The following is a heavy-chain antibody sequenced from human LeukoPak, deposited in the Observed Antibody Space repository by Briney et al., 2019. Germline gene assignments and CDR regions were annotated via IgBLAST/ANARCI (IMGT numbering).Heavy chain of an antibody. CDR1: GGSISSYY. J-gene: IGHJ3*02. CDR2: IYTSGST. D-gene: IGHD3-10*01. CDR3: AGITMVRGVPHDAFDI. Sequence: SETLSLTCTVSGGSISSYYWSWIRQPAGKGLEWIGRIYTSGSTSYNPSLKSRITISVDMSKNQFSLKLSSVTAADTAVYYCAGITMVRGVPHDAFDIWGQGTMVTVSS. V-gene: IGHV4-4*07.